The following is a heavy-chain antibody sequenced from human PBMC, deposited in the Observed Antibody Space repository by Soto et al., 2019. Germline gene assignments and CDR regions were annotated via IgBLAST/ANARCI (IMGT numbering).Heavy chain of an antibody. D-gene: IGHD3-9*01. J-gene: IGHJ4*02. CDR3: GGLEGLATISNYFDY. CDR1: GGSVSSSSYY. CDR2: AYYSGST. Sequence: QLQLQESGPGLVKPSEPLSLTCTVSGGSVSSSSYYWGWVRQPPGKGLEWIGSAYYSGSTYYNPSLEGRVDISADKSKHEFSLKLMSLAAADTAVYYCGGLEGLATISNYFDYWGQGALVTVSS. V-gene: IGHV4-39*01.